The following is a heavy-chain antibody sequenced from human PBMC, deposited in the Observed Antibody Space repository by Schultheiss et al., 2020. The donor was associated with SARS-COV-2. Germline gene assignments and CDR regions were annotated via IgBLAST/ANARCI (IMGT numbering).Heavy chain of an antibody. V-gene: IGHV4-59*12. CDR3: ARDRSGSSLFDS. J-gene: IGHJ4*02. Sequence: SETLSLTCTVSGGSISSYYWSWIRQHPGKGLEWIGYIYYSGSTYYNPSLLSRVVISIDTSENQFSLRLSSVTAADTAVYYCARDRSGSSLFDSWGQGTLVTVSS. CDR1: GGSISSYY. D-gene: IGHD1-26*01. CDR2: IYYSGST.